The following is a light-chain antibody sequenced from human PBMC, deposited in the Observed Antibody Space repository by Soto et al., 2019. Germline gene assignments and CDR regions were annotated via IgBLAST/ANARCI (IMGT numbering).Light chain of an antibody. J-gene: IGLJ2*01. Sequence: QSALTQPASVSGSPGKPITISCTGTSGDIGGYNYVSWYQQHPGKAPKLLISEVTNRPSGVSNRFSGSKSGNTASLTISGLQAEDEADYYCSSYTTNITPVVFGGGTKLTVL. V-gene: IGLV2-14*01. CDR3: SSYTTNITPVV. CDR1: SGDIGGYNY. CDR2: EVT.